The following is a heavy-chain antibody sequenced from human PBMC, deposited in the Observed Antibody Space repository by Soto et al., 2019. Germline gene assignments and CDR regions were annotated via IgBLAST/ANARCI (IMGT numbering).Heavy chain of an antibody. CDR1: GFTFSSNL. Sequence: EVQLLESGGGLVQPGGCLRLSCVASGFTFSSNLMSWVRQAPGKGLEYVSSINGTGDKTYYADSVKGRFSISRDNSKNTLYLQMNSLRAEDTAKYYCAKGAYYDFWSGYSAFDCWGQGTLVTVSS. V-gene: IGHV3-23*01. J-gene: IGHJ4*02. D-gene: IGHD3-3*01. CDR3: AKGAYYDFWSGYSAFDC. CDR2: INGTGDKT.